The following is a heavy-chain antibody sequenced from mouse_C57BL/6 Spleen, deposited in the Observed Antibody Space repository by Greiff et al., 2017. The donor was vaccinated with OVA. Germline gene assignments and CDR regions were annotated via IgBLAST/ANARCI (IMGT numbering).Heavy chain of an antibody. Sequence: QVQLQQPGAELVKPGASVKLSCKASGYTFTSYWMHWVKQRPGQGLEWIGMIHPNSGSTNYNEKFKSKATLTVDKSSSTAYMQLSSLTSEDSAVYYCARGGCTTVPFDDWGQGTTLTVSS. V-gene: IGHV1-64*01. CDR1: GYTFTSYW. J-gene: IGHJ2*01. D-gene: IGHD1-1*01. CDR2: IHPNSGST. CDR3: ARGGCTTVPFDD.